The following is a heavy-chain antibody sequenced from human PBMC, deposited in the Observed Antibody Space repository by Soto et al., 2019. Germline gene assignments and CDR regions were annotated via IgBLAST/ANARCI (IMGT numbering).Heavy chain of an antibody. CDR3: ARLDVAVAGHAFDY. J-gene: IGHJ4*02. CDR1: GYIFTSYW. D-gene: IGHD6-19*01. V-gene: IGHV5-51*01. CDR2: IYPGDSDT. Sequence: PVESLKISCKGSGYIFTSYWICCVLQMPVKGLEWMGIIYPGDSDTRYSPSFQGQVTISADKSISTAYLQWSSLKASDTARYYCARLDVAVAGHAFDYWGQGTLVTVSS.